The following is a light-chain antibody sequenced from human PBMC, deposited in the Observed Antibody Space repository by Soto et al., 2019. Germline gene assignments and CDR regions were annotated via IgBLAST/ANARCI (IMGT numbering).Light chain of an antibody. Sequence: EIVMTQSPFTLSLSPGDIATLACRASQSLSNTYISWYQQKLGQAPSLLIYVASTTATGIPARFSGSGSGTDFTLTISRLQPEDFALYYCHQDCDLHLTFGGGTKVVIK. V-gene: IGKV3D-7*01. CDR1: QSLSNTY. J-gene: IGKJ4*01. CDR2: VAS. CDR3: HQDCDLHLT.